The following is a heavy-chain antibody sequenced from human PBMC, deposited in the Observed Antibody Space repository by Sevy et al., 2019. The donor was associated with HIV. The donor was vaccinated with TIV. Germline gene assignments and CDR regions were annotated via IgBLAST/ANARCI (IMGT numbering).Heavy chain of an antibody. CDR3: AREVELGIDTPWGGIDY. J-gene: IGHJ4*02. D-gene: IGHD7-27*01. Sequence: ASVKVSCKASGYTFTSYGISWVRQAPGQGLEWMGWISAYNGNTNYAQKLQGRVTMTTDTSTSTAYMELRSLRSDDTAVYYCAREVELGIDTPWGGIDYWGQGTLVTVSS. V-gene: IGHV1-18*01. CDR2: ISAYNGNT. CDR1: GYTFTSYG.